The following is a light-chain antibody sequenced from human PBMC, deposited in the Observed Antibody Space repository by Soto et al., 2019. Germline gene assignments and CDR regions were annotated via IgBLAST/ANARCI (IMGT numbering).Light chain of an antibody. CDR3: SSYTDRNNLG. CDR1: SSDIGGYNS. Sequence: QSALTQSPSASGSPGQSVTISCTGTSSDIGGYNSVSWYQQHPGKAPKVMIYDVTKRPSGVPDRFSGSKSGNTASLTVSALQAEEEADYYCSSYTDRNNLGVGTGTKV. J-gene: IGLJ1*01. CDR2: DVT. V-gene: IGLV2-8*01.